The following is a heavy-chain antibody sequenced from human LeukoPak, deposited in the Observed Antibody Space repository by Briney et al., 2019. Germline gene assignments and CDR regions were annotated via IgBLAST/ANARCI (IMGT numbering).Heavy chain of an antibody. V-gene: IGHV3-15*01. D-gene: IGHD3-9*01. Sequence: GGSLRLSCAASGFTFSNAWMSWVRQAPGKGLEWVGRIKSKTDGGTTDYAAPVKGRLTISRDDTKNTLYLQMNSLKTEDTAVYYCTTDGTYYDILTGLSPSYYYMDVWGKGTTVTVSS. CDR2: IKSKTDGGTT. CDR3: TTDGTYYDILTGLSPSYYYMDV. CDR1: GFTFSNAW. J-gene: IGHJ6*03.